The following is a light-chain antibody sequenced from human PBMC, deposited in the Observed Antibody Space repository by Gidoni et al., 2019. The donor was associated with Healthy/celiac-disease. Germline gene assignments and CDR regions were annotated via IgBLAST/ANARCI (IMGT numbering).Light chain of an antibody. CDR3: QQYGSSPSLT. CDR1: QSVSSSY. CDR2: GAS. Sequence: EIVLTHSPGTLSLSPGERATLSCRASQSVSSSYLAWYQQKPGQAPRLLIYGASSRATGIPDRFSGSGSGTDFTLTISRLEPEDFAVYYCQQYGSSPSLTFXGXTKVEIK. V-gene: IGKV3-20*01. J-gene: IGKJ4*01.